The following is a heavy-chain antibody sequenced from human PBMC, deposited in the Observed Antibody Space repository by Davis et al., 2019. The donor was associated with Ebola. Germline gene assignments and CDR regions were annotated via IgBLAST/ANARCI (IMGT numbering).Heavy chain of an antibody. V-gene: IGHV4-59*01. Sequence: MPSETLSLTCAVYGGSFSGYYWSWIRQPPGKGLEWIGYIYYSGSTNYNPSLKSRVTISVDTSKNQFSLKLSSVTAADTAVYYCARGRYCSGGSCWYYFDYWGQGTLVTVSS. CDR3: ARGRYCSGGSCWYYFDY. D-gene: IGHD2-15*01. CDR1: GGSFSGYY. J-gene: IGHJ4*02. CDR2: IYYSGST.